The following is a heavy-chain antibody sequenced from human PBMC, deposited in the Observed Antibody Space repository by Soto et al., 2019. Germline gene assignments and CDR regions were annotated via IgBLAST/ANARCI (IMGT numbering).Heavy chain of an antibody. V-gene: IGHV3-33*01. CDR2: IWYDGSNK. D-gene: IGHD1-26*01. CDR1: GFTFSSYG. J-gene: IGHJ6*02. CDR3: ARVTGATTSYYYYGMDV. Sequence: GSLRLSCAASGFTFSSYGMHWVRHAPGKGLEWVAVIWYDGSNKYYADSVKGRFTISRDNSKNTLYLQMNSLRAEDTAVYYCARVTGATTSYYYYGMDVWGQGTTVTVSS.